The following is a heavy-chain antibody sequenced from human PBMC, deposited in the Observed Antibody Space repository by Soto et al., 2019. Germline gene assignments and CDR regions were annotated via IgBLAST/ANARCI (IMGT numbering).Heavy chain of an antibody. CDR1: GFTFSSYW. CDR2: INSDGSST. CDR3: ARDYYDSSGYYYYYGMDV. Sequence: GGSLRLSCAASGFTFSSYWMHWVRQAQGKGLVWVSRINSDGSSTRYADTVKGRFTISRDNAKNSLYLQMNSLRAEDTAVYYCARDYYDSSGYYYYYGMDVWGQGTTVTVSS. D-gene: IGHD3-22*01. J-gene: IGHJ6*02. V-gene: IGHV3-74*01.